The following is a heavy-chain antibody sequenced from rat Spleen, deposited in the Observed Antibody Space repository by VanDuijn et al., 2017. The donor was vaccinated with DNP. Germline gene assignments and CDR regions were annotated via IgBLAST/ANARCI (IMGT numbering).Heavy chain of an antibody. J-gene: IGHJ2*01. CDR1: GFIFSDYN. CDR2: ISYDGSKT. V-gene: IGHV5-7*01. CDR3: TREVSYYFDY. D-gene: IGHD4-4*01. Sequence: EVQLVESGGGLVQPGRSLKLSCAASGFIFSDYNMAWIRQAPKKGLEWVASISYDGSKTYYRESVKGRFTISRDNTKSTLYLQMDSLRSEDTATYYCTREVSYYFDYWGQGVMVTVSS.